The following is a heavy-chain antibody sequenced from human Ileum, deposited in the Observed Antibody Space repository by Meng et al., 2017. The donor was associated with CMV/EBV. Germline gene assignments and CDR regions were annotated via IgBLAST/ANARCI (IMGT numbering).Heavy chain of an antibody. CDR2: INTDGSTT. CDR3: ARSWSTYYPFDY. J-gene: IGHJ4*01. Sequence: GESLKISCAGSGFTFSTYYMHWVRQAPGKGLGWVSLINTDGSTTKYADSVKGRFTISRDNAKNTLYLQMNSLRVEDSAVYYCARSWSTYYPFDYWVQGTLVTVSS. CDR1: GFTFSTYY. V-gene: IGHV3-74*03. D-gene: IGHD3-3*01.